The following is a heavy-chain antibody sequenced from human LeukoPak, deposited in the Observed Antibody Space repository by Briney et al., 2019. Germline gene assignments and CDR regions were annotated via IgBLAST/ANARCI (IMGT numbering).Heavy chain of an antibody. Sequence: GGSLRLSCAASGFTVSSNYMSWVRQAPGKGLEWVSVIYSGGSTYYADSVKGRFTISRDNSKNTLYLQMNSLRAEDTAVYYCARDSEAYCSSTSCWGFDYWGQGTLVTVSS. CDR3: ARDSEAYCSSTSCWGFDY. J-gene: IGHJ4*02. CDR2: IYSGGST. CDR1: GFTVSSNY. V-gene: IGHV3-53*01. D-gene: IGHD2-2*01.